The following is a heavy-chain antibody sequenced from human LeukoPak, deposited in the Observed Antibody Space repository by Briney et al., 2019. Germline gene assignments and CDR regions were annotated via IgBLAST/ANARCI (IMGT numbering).Heavy chain of an antibody. V-gene: IGHV3-73*01. Sequence: GGSLKLSCAASGFTFSGSAMHWVRQASGKGLEWLGRIRSKADSYTTAYAASVKGRFIVSREDSKNTAYLQMNSLKTEDTAVYYCRPAADLNDYWGQGTLVTVSS. J-gene: IGHJ4*02. CDR1: GFTFSGSA. CDR2: IRSKADSYTT. D-gene: IGHD6-13*01. CDR3: RPAADLNDY.